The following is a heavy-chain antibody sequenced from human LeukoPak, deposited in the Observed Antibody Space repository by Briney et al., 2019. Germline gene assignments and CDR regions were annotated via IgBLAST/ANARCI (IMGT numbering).Heavy chain of an antibody. Sequence: GGSLRLSCAASGFTFSSYAMSWVRQAPGKGLEWVSAISGSGGSTYYADSVKGRFTISRDNSKNTLYLQVNSLRAEDTAVYYCAKINSGYYYSDYWGQGTLVTVSS. V-gene: IGHV3-23*01. CDR2: ISGSGGST. J-gene: IGHJ4*02. CDR3: AKINSGYYYSDY. CDR1: GFTFSSYA. D-gene: IGHD3-22*01.